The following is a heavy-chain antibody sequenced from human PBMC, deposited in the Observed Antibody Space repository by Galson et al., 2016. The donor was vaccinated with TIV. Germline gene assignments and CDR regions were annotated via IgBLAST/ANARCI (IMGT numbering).Heavy chain of an antibody. CDR2: IYWDDDT. CDR3: AHPNLQWLIQAFDF. D-gene: IGHD6-19*01. V-gene: IGHV2-5*02. Sequence: PALVKPTQTLTLTCTFSGFSLNTRGVGVGWIRQPPGKALEWLALIYWDDDTRYSPSLKNRLTITKDTSKNQVVLTMTNMDPVDTATYYCAHPNLQWLIQAFDFWGQGTLVTVSS. CDR1: GFSLNTRGVG. J-gene: IGHJ4*02.